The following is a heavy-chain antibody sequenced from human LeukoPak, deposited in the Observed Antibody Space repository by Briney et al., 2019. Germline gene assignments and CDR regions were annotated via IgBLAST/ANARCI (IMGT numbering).Heavy chain of an antibody. CDR2: ISPNSGGT. V-gene: IGHV1-2*06. J-gene: IGHJ5*02. D-gene: IGHD1-26*01. Sequence: ASVKVSCKASGYTFTGYYMHWVRQAPGQGLEWMGRISPNSGGTNYAQKFQGRVTITRDTSASTAYMELSSLTSEDTAVYYCARKDSGSYRNWFDPWGQGTLVTVSS. CDR1: GYTFTGYY. CDR3: ARKDSGSYRNWFDP.